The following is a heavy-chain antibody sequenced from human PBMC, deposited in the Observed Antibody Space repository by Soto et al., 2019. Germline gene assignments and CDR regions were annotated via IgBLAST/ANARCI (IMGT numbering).Heavy chain of an antibody. CDR2: IHYSGIS. CDR3: TKYRRTDAEGYAFDY. D-gene: IGHD2-15*01. J-gene: IGHJ4*02. Sequence: PSATLSLTCTVSGGSISGSYWSWIRQTPGKVLEWVGYIHYSGISNYNPSLKSRVTMSVDSAKRQFSLQLSSVTAADTAVYFCTKYRRTDAEGYAFDYWGQGALVT. CDR1: GGSISGSY. V-gene: IGHV4-59*07.